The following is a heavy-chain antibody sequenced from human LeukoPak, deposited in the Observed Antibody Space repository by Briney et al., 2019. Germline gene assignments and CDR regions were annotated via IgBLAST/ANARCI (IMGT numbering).Heavy chain of an antibody. V-gene: IGHV4-59*08. J-gene: IGHJ6*02. CDR1: GGSISSYY. CDR2: IYYSGST. CDR3: AATGAHRDYYYGMDV. Sequence: PSETLSLTCTVSGGSISSYYWSWIRQPPGKGLEWIGYIYYSGSTHYNPSLKSRVTISVDTSKNQFSLKLSSVTAADTAVYYCAATGAHRDYYYGMDVWGQGTTVTVSS.